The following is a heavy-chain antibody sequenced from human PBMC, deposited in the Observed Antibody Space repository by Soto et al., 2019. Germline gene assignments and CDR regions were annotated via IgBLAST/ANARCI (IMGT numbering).Heavy chain of an antibody. J-gene: IGHJ3*02. CDR3: ARGYDFGAFDI. D-gene: IGHD3-3*01. Sequence: QVQLQESGPGLVKPSQTLSLTCTVSGGSISSGDYYWSWIRQPPGKGLGWIGYIYYSGSTYYNPSLKRRVTISVATSKNHFSLKLSSVTAADTAVYYCARGYDFGAFDIWGQGTMVTVSS. V-gene: IGHV4-30-4*01. CDR2: IYYSGST. CDR1: GGSISSGDYY.